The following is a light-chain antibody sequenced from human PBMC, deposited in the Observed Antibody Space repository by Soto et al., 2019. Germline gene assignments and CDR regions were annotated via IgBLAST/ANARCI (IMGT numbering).Light chain of an antibody. J-gene: IGLJ3*02. V-gene: IGLV2-14*01. CDR3: NSYTNIGTFWV. CDR2: EVV. CDR1: SSDVGSYRH. Sequence: QSALTQPASLSGPPGQSITISCTGTSSDVGSYRHVSWYQQHPGKVPKLLIYEVVNRPSGVSDRFSGSKSGNTASLTISGLQAEDEADYYCNSYTNIGTFWVFGGGTKLTVL.